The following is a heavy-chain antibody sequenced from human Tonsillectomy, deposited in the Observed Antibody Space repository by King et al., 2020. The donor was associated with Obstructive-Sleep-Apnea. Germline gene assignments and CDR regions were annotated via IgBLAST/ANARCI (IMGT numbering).Heavy chain of an antibody. CDR1: GGSISSSHW. CDR2: IYHSGGP. V-gene: IGHV4-4*02. D-gene: IGHD6-13*01. CDR3: ARQLVLDAFDI. J-gene: IGHJ3*02. Sequence: VQLQESGPGLVKPSGTLSLTCAVSGGSISSSHWWSWVRQPPGKGLEWIGEIYHSGGPNYNPSLKSRVTISVDKTNNQFSLKLMSVTAADTAVDYCARQLVLDAFDIWGQGTMVTVSS.